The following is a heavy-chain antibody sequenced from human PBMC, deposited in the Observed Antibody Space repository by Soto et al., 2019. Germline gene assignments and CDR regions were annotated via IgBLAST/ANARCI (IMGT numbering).Heavy chain of an antibody. Sequence: QVQLQESGPGLVKPSQTLSLTCTVSGGSISSGDYYWSWIRQPPGKGLEWIGYIYYSGSTYYNPSLKSRVTISVHTSKNQFSLKLSSVTAADTAVDYCASVTVGANRFDYWGQGTLVTVSS. D-gene: IGHD1-26*01. CDR1: GGSISSGDYY. CDR3: ASVTVGANRFDY. J-gene: IGHJ4*02. CDR2: IYYSGST. V-gene: IGHV4-30-4*01.